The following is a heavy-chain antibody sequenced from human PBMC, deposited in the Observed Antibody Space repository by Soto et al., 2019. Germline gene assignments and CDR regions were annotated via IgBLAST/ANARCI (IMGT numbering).Heavy chain of an antibody. CDR1: GCTFSSYA. V-gene: IGHV1-69*13. CDR2: MIPIFGTA. J-gene: IGHJ4*02. Sequence: VKVSCKASGCTFSSYAISWVRQSPGQGLEWRGGMIPIFGTADYAQKFQGRVTITADESTSTAYMELSSLRCEDTGVYYCARAVGPWVWGQGTLVTVS. CDR3: ARAVGPWV. D-gene: IGHD2-15*01.